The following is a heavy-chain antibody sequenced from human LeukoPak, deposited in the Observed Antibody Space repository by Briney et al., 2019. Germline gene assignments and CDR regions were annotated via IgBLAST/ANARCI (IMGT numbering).Heavy chain of an antibody. CDR1: GGSISSNNW. Sequence: SETLSLTCTVSGGSISSNNWRGWVRQPPGKGLEWIGEIYHSGSPNYNPSLKSRVTISVDKSRNHFSLNLSSVTAADTAVYYCARDRRSSCCSGHWGQGTLVTVSS. V-gene: IGHV4-4*02. J-gene: IGHJ1*01. D-gene: IGHD2-15*01. CDR2: IYHSGSP. CDR3: ARDRRSSCCSGH.